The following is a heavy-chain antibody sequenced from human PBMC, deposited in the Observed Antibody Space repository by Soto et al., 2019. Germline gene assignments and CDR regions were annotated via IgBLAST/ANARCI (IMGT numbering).Heavy chain of an antibody. J-gene: IGHJ4*02. V-gene: IGHV1-3*01. CDR3: ARARLSQTFRVDY. CDR1: GYTFTSYA. CDR2: INAGKGNT. Sequence: ASVKVSCKASGYTFTSYAMHWVRLAPGQRLEGMGGINAGKGNTKYSQKSQGRVTITRDTAASTAYMELSSLRSEDTALYYYARARLSQTFRVDYWGQGTLVTVSS. D-gene: IGHD3-16*02.